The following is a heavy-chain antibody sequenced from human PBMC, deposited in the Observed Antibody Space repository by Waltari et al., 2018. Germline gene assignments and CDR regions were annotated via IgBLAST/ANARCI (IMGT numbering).Heavy chain of an antibody. V-gene: IGHV5-51*01. CDR2: IYPGDSET. D-gene: IGHD1-1*01. J-gene: IGHJ5*02. Sequence: EVQLVQSGAEVKKPGESLKISCKGSGYSFTSYWIAWVRQMPEKGLEWMGIIYPGDSETRYRPSFQGQVTISADKSISTAYLQWSSLKASDTAIYYCARKEAPGINNWFDPWGQGTLVTVSS. CDR1: GYSFTSYW. CDR3: ARKEAPGINNWFDP.